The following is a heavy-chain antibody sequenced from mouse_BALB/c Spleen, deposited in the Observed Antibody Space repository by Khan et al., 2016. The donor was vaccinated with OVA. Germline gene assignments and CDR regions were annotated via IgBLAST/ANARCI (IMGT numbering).Heavy chain of an antibody. CDR2: ISSGGNT. CDR3: ARDYWFVY. CDR1: GFTFSNYA. J-gene: IGHJ3*01. Sequence: EVELVESGGGLVKPGGSLKVSCAASGFTFSNYAMSWVRQTAEKRMEWVASISSGGNTYFPDSVKGRFTISRDNVRNIVYLQMSSLRSEDMAMYYCARDYWFVYWGQGTLVTVSA. V-gene: IGHV5-6-5*01.